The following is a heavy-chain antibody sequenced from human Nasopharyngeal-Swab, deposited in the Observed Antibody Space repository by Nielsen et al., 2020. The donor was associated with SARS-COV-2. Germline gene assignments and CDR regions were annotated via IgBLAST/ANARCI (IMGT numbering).Heavy chain of an antibody. CDR3: ARDFDTAMYHSFFDY. D-gene: IGHD5-18*01. CDR2: IRYDGNNK. Sequence: VRQMPGKGLEWVAIIRYDGNNKYYADSVKGRFTISRDNSKNTLYLQMNSLRAEDTAVYYCARDFDTAMYHSFFDYWGQGTLVTVSS. V-gene: IGHV3-33*01. J-gene: IGHJ4*02.